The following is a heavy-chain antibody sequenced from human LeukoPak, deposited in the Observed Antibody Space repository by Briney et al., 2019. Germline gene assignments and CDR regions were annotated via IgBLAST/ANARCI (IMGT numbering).Heavy chain of an antibody. D-gene: IGHD6-19*01. CDR2: IYYSGST. V-gene: IGHV4-59*01. Sequence: SETLSLTCTVSGGSISSYYWSWIRQPPGKGLEWIGYIYYSGSTNYNPSLKSRVTISVDTSKNQFSLKLSSVTAADTAVYYCARDPGSGLSGDYYGMDVWGQGTTVTVSS. CDR1: GGSISSYY. CDR3: ARDPGSGLSGDYYGMDV. J-gene: IGHJ6*02.